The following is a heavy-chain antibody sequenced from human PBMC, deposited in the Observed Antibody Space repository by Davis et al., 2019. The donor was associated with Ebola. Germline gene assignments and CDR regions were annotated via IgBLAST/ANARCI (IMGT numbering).Heavy chain of an antibody. D-gene: IGHD5-12*01. V-gene: IGHV1-8*01. J-gene: IGHJ6*04. Sequence: ASVKVSCKASGYTFTSYDINWVRQAPGQGLEWMGWMNPNSSNTGYAQKFQGRVTMTRNTSISTAYMELSSLRSEDTAVYYCARYSGYDSGGYYYGMDVWGKGTTVTVSS. CDR3: ARYSGYDSGGYYYGMDV. CDR1: GYTFTSYD. CDR2: MNPNSSNT.